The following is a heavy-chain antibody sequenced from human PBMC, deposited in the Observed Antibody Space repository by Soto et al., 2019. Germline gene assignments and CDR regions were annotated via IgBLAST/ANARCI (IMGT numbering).Heavy chain of an antibody. CDR1: GFSFTGYY. CDR3: AKDLTPQLAYGLAP. J-gene: IGHJ5*02. D-gene: IGHD6-6*01. V-gene: IGHV1-2*02. Sequence: ASVKVSCKASGFSFTGYYIHWLRQAPGQGLEWMWWINAHSGGKEYAQKFQCRVTLTSYTSIATAYLTITSLTSDXTDLYYCAKDLTPQLAYGLAPGSQGNQVTVSS. CDR2: INAHSGGK.